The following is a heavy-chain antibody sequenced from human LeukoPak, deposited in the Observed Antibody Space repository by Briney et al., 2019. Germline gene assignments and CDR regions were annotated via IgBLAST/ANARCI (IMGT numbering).Heavy chain of an antibody. Sequence: SETLSLTCNVSGVSINIYDWSWLRQTPGKGLEWIGRSRGSGSTNYNPSPKNRVTISIDKSKKSLSLSLTSVTAADTALYFCARDGDYDSGVFDVWGQGTLVTVSS. J-gene: IGHJ4*02. V-gene: IGHV4-4*07. CDR1: GVSINIYD. CDR3: ARDGDYDSGVFDV. D-gene: IGHD3-22*01. CDR2: SRGSGST.